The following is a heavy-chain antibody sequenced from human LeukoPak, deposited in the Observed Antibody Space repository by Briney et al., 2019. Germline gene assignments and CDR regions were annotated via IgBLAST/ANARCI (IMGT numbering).Heavy chain of an antibody. Sequence: GGSLRLSCAASRFTFSSYSMTWVRQAPGKGLEWVSSISSSSSYIYYADSVKGRFTISRDNAKNSLYLQMNSLRAEDTAVYYCARALADYYDSSGYTPLDYWGQGTLVTVSS. V-gene: IGHV3-21*01. CDR2: ISSSSSYI. D-gene: IGHD3-22*01. CDR1: RFTFSSYS. CDR3: ARALADYYDSSGYTPLDY. J-gene: IGHJ4*02.